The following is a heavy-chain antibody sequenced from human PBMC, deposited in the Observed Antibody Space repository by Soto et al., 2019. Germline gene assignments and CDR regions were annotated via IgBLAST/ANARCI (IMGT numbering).Heavy chain of an antibody. J-gene: IGHJ4*02. D-gene: IGHD6-13*01. V-gene: IGHV3-21*01. Sequence: EVQLVESGGGLVKPGGSLRLSCAASGFTFSSYSMNWVRQAPGKGLEWVSSISSSSSYIYYADSVKGRFTISRDNAKNSLYLQMNSLRAEDTAVYCCAREEEGYIAAAGTPPLNYWGQGTLVTVSS. CDR2: ISSSSSYI. CDR3: AREEEGYIAAAGTPPLNY. CDR1: GFTFSSYS.